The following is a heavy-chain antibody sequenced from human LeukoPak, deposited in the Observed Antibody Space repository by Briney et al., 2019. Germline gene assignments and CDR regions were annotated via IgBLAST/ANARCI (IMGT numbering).Heavy chain of an antibody. Sequence: GGSLGLSCAASGFTFSSYGMHRVRQAPGKGLEWVAVIWYDGSNKYYADSVKGRFTISRDNSKNTLYLQMNSLRAEDTAVYYCARDPPIGSDYGYYYYYGMDVWGQGTTVTVSS. V-gene: IGHV3-33*01. CDR2: IWYDGSNK. D-gene: IGHD4-17*01. CDR3: ARDPPIGSDYGYYYYYGMDV. J-gene: IGHJ6*02. CDR1: GFTFSSYG.